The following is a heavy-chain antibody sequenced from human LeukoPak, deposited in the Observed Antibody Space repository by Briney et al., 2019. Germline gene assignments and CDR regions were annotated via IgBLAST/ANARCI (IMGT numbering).Heavy chain of an antibody. CDR1: GFTVTRNY. CDR3: AREITRPSTIYSSGWQHFDY. J-gene: IGHJ4*02. Sequence: GGSLRLSCAASGFTVTRNYMTWVRQAPGKGLEWVSVTYSGGRTYYEDSVKGRFTISRDNSKNTLYLQMNSLRAEDTAVYYCAREITRPSTIYSSGWQHFDYWGQGTLVTVSS. CDR2: TYSGGRT. V-gene: IGHV3-53*01. D-gene: IGHD6-19*01.